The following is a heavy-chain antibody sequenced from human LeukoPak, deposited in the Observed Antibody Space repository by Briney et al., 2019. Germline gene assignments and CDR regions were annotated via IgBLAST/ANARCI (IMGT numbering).Heavy chain of an antibody. Sequence: PGGSLRLSCAASGFTFNKYWMLWVRQAPGKGRESVSRINTDGTVTTYADSVKGRFTVSRDNADNTMFLQMNSVRDEDTAVYYCATKQWLAPPPDSWGQGTPVTVSS. D-gene: IGHD6-19*01. CDR1: GFTFNKYW. V-gene: IGHV3-74*01. CDR3: ATKQWLAPPPDS. J-gene: IGHJ4*02. CDR2: INTDGTVT.